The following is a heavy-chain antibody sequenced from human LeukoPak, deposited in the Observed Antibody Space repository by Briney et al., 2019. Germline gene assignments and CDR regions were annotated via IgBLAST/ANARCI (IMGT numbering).Heavy chain of an antibody. D-gene: IGHD3-10*01. J-gene: IGHJ3*02. CDR2: ISYEGSKK. CDR1: GFTFSIHG. V-gene: IGHV3-30*02. CDR3: TNKDFYGTQSYAFYI. Sequence: GGSLSLSCAASGFTFSIHGMHWVRQAPGKGLEWVSYISYEGSKKQYADSMRGRFTISRDKSKNTLYLEMNSMRVEDTPVYHCTNKDFYGTQSYAFYIWGQGTMVTASS.